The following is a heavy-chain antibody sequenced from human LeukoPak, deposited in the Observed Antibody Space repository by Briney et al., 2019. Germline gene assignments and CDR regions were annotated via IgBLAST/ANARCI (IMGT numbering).Heavy chain of an antibody. CDR1: GFTFRSYS. CDR3: AREKTACGGDCYDS. Sequence: AGGSLRLSCAASGFTFRSYSMSWVRQAPGKGLEWVSSISSSSSYIYYADSVKGRFTISRDNAKNSLFLQMNSLRAEDTAVYYCAREKTACGGDCYDSWGQGTLVTVSS. D-gene: IGHD2-21*01. J-gene: IGHJ4*02. CDR2: ISSSSSYI. V-gene: IGHV3-21*01.